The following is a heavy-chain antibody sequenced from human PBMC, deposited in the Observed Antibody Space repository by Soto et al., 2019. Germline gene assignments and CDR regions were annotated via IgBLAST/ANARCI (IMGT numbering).Heavy chain of an antibody. CDR3: ARGGCSSTSCYRLNAWFDP. CDR2: INHSGST. Sequence: SETLSLTCAVYGGSFSGYYWSWIRQPPGKGLEWIGEINHSGSTNYNPSLKSRVTISVDTSKNQFSLKLSSVTAADTAVYYCARGGCSSTSCYRLNAWFDPWGQGTLVTVSS. D-gene: IGHD2-2*01. CDR1: GGSFSGYY. J-gene: IGHJ5*02. V-gene: IGHV4-34*01.